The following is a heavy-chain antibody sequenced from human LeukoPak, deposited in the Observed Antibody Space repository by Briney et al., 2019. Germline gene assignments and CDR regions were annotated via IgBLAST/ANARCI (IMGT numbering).Heavy chain of an antibody. D-gene: IGHD2-15*01. V-gene: IGHV3-43*02. CDR1: RFTFDDYA. J-gene: IGHJ4*02. CDR2: ISGDGGST. Sequence: PGGSLRLSCAASRFTFDDYALHWFRHAPGKGLEWVSLISGDGGSTYYADSVKGRFTISRDNSKNSLYLQMNSLRTEDTALYYCAKVAGNLGAYWGQGTLVTVSS. CDR3: AKVAGNLGAY.